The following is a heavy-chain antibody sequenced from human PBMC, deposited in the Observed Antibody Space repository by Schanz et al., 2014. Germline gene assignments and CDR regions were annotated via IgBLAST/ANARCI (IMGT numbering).Heavy chain of an antibody. V-gene: IGHV3-48*01. CDR1: GFTFSSYA. J-gene: IGHJ4*02. D-gene: IGHD3-10*01. CDR3: ARIGGSVFDY. CDR2: ISSASSTI. Sequence: EVQLVASGGGLVQPGGSLRLSCAASGFTFSSYAMSWVRQAPGKGLEWVSYISSASSTINYADSVRGRFTISRDNAENSLYLQMNSLRAEDTAVYYCARIGGSVFDYWAQGTLVTVSS.